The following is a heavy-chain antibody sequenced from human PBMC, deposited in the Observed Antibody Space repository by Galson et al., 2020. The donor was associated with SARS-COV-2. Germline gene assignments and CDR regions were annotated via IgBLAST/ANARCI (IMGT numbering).Heavy chain of an antibody. CDR3: ARGPRWYSEVAEADAFLI. V-gene: IGHV4-61*09. CDR2: IYTSGST. CDR1: GDSISSGSHY. J-gene: IGHJ3*02. D-gene: IGHD2-15*01. Sequence: SETLSLTCTVSGDSISSGSHYWSWIRQPAGKRLEYIGHIYTSGSTNYNPPFKSRVTISVDTSVNQFSLMLSSVTAEDTAVYYCARGPRWYSEVAEADAFLIWGQGTLVTVSS.